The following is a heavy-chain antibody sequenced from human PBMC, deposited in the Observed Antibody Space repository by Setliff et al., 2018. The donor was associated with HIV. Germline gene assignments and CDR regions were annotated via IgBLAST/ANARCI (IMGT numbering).Heavy chain of an antibody. V-gene: IGHV4-61*02. D-gene: IGHD3-10*01. CDR2: IYGNGRT. CDR3: ARTFGDLKHYNYYYTIDV. Sequence: SETLSLTCTVSGGSITSGSYYWSWIRQPAGKGLEWIGRIYGNGRTTHNPSLKSRVTISRDTSENQFSLRLSSVTAADTAVYYCARTFGDLKHYNYYYTIDVWGQGTTVTVSS. J-gene: IGHJ6*02. CDR1: GGSITSGSYY.